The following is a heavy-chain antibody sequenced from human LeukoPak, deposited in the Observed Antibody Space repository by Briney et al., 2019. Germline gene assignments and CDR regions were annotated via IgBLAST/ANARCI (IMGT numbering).Heavy chain of an antibody. V-gene: IGHV1-2*02. CDR1: GYTFTGYY. Sequence: GASVKVSCKASGYTFTGYYMHWVRQAPGQGLEWMGWINPNSGGTNYAQKFQGRVTMTRDTSISTAYMELSRLRSDDTAVYYCARARYDFWSGQYYFDYWGQGTLVTVSS. CDR2: INPNSGGT. D-gene: IGHD3-3*01. CDR3: ARARYDFWSGQYYFDY. J-gene: IGHJ4*02.